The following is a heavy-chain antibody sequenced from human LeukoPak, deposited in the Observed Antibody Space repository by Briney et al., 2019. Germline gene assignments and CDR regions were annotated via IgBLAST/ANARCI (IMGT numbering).Heavy chain of an antibody. D-gene: IGHD6-13*01. V-gene: IGHV3-30*02. CDR3: AKASGYSSPLDYFDY. CDR2: IRYDGSNK. CDR1: GFTFSSYG. Sequence: GGSLRLSCAASGFTFSSYGMHWVRQAPGKGLEWVAFIRYDGSNKYYADSVEGRFTISRDNSKNTLFLQMNSLRAEDTAVYYCAKASGYSSPLDYFDYWGQGTLVTVSS. J-gene: IGHJ4*02.